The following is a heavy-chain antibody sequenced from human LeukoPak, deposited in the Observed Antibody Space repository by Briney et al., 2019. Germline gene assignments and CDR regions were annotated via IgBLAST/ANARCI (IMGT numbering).Heavy chain of an antibody. Sequence: PSETLSLTCTVSGYSISSGYYWGWIRQPPGKGLEWIGSIYHSGSTYYNPSLKSRVTISVDSSRNQFSLKLTSVTAADTAVYYCARTVDYYGSGNYPFPYNWFDPWGQGTLVTVSS. CDR3: ARTVDYYGSGNYPFPYNWFDP. CDR1: GYSISSGYY. V-gene: IGHV4-38-2*02. CDR2: IYHSGST. D-gene: IGHD3-10*01. J-gene: IGHJ5*02.